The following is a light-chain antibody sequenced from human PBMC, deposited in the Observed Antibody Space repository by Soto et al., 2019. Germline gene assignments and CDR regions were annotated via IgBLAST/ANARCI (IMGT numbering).Light chain of an antibody. V-gene: IGKV3-20*01. Sequence: EIVLTQSPATLSLSPGERATLSCRASQSVSNNYLAWYQQKPGQAPRLLIYGASTRATGIPDRFSGSGSGTDFTLTISRLEPEDSAVYYCQQYGSSPTWTFGQGTKVEIK. J-gene: IGKJ1*01. CDR1: QSVSNNY. CDR3: QQYGSSPTWT. CDR2: GAS.